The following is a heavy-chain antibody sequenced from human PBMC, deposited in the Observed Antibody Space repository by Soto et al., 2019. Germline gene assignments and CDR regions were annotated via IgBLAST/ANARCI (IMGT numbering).Heavy chain of an antibody. V-gene: IGHV3-33*01. CDR3: ARDWSTSDDY. CDR2: IWYDGSNK. D-gene: IGHD2-2*01. Sequence: QVQLVESGGGVVQPGRSLRLSCAASGFTFSSYGMHWVRQAPGKGLEWVAVIWYDGSNKYYADSVKGRFTISRDNSKNTLYLQMNSLIAEDTAVYYCARDWSTSDDYWGQGTLVTVSS. CDR1: GFTFSSYG. J-gene: IGHJ4*02.